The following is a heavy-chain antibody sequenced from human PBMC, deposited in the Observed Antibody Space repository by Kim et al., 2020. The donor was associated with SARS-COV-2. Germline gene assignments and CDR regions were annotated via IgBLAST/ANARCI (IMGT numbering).Heavy chain of an antibody. CDR3: AVATRSVTPTY. Sequence: YVDSVKGRFTISRDNTKNSLYLQMNSLRVDDTAVYYCAVATRSVTPTYWGQGTLVTVSS. D-gene: IGHD5-12*01. V-gene: IGHV3-7*01. J-gene: IGHJ4*02.